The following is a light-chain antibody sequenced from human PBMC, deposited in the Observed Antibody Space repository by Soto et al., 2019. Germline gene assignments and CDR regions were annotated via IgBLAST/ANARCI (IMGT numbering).Light chain of an antibody. V-gene: IGKV3-15*01. CDR3: QQYNNWPLT. CDR2: GAS. CDR1: QSVSSN. Sequence: VWRTRCPATLSMTPGERATLSCRASQSVSSNLAWYQQKPGQAPRLLIYGASTRATGIPARFSGSGSGTEFTLTISSLQSEDFAVYYCQQYNNWPLTFGQGTRLEIK. J-gene: IGKJ5*01.